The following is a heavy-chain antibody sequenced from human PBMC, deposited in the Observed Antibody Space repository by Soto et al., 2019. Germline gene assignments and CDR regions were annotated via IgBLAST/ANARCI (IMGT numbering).Heavy chain of an antibody. V-gene: IGHV4-39*07. J-gene: IGHJ4*02. CDR1: GGSISSSSYY. Sequence: PSETLSLTCTVSGGSISSSSYYWGWIRQPPGKGLEWIGSIYYSGSTYYNPSLKSRVTISVDTSKNQFSLKLSSVTAADTAVYYCARGFPHGSGSYYRGTFDYWGQGTLVTVSS. D-gene: IGHD3-10*01. CDR2: IYYSGST. CDR3: ARGFPHGSGSYYRGTFDY.